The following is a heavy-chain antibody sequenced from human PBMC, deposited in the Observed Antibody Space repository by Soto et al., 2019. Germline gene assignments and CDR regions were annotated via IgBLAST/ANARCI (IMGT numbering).Heavy chain of an antibody. CDR3: VRQGIDYLHGLVDV. CDR1: SGPDRSHN. CDR2: VYYTGDT. D-gene: IGHD4-17*01. Sequence: QVQLQQSGPRLVKPSETLSLTCTVSSGPDRSHNWGWIRQPPGRGLEWIGYVYYTGDTAYNPSLRGRVTLXAXTTXNDPSLTLNSVPAADPAVYYCVRQGIDYLHGLVDVWGQGTTVSVSS. J-gene: IGHJ6*02. V-gene: IGHV4-59*08.